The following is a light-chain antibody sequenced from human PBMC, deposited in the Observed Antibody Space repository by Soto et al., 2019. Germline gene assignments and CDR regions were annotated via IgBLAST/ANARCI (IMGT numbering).Light chain of an antibody. CDR2: GAS. V-gene: IGKV3D-15*01. J-gene: IGKJ1*01. CDR1: QSVSRSY. Sequence: EIVLTQSPGTLSLPPGERATLSCRASQSVSRSYLAWYQQKPGQAPRLLIYGASTRATGIPARFSGSGSGTEFTLTISSLQSEDFAVYYCQQYNNWPPHTFGQGTKVDIK. CDR3: QQYNNWPPHT.